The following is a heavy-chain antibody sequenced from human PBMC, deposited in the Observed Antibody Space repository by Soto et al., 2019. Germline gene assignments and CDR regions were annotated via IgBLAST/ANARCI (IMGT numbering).Heavy chain of an antibody. D-gene: IGHD2-2*01. CDR2: ISSSSSYI. Sequence: LRLSCAASGFTFSSYSMNWVRQAPGKGLEWVSSISSSSSYIYYADSVKGRFTISRDNAKNSLYLQMNSLRAEDTAVYYCARARAQLLSRGYYYYGMDVWGQGTTVTVSS. V-gene: IGHV3-21*01. CDR1: GFTFSSYS. J-gene: IGHJ6*02. CDR3: ARARAQLLSRGYYYYGMDV.